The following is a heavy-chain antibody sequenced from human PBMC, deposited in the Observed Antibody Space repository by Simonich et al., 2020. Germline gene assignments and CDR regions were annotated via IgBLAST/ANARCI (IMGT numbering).Heavy chain of an antibody. CDR3: ARQLNDFDI. CDR1: GCSFPSYW. Sequence: EVQLVQSGAEVKKPGESLKISCTGSGCSFPSYWIGWVRQMTGKGLEWKGILCPGASDTGYSPSFQGQVTISADKSIRPAYLQWSSLKASDTAMYYCARQLNDFDIWGQGTMVTVSS. CDR2: LCPGASDT. J-gene: IGHJ3*02. V-gene: IGHV5-51*01. D-gene: IGHD1-1*01.